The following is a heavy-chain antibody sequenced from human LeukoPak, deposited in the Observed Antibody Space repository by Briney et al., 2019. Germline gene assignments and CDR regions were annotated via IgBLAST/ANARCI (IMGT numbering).Heavy chain of an antibody. D-gene: IGHD3-16*01. J-gene: IGHJ4*02. CDR2: INEDGSTT. CDR3: SRDTFGGDDF. Sequence: GGSLRLSCAASGYTFSRYWMHWVRHAPGKGLVWVSRINEDGSTTTYADSVKGRFTISRDNAKGTLYLQMSSLRAEDTAVYYCSRDTFGGDDFWGQGTRVTVSS. V-gene: IGHV3-74*01. CDR1: GYTFSRYW.